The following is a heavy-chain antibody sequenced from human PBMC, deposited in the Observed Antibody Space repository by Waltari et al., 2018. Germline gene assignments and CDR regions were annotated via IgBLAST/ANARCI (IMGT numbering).Heavy chain of an antibody. J-gene: IGHJ5*02. CDR3: AKRITMVRGGGWFDP. CDR2: ISGSGGST. Sequence: EVQLLESGGGLVQPGGSLRLSCAASGFTFSSYAMSWVRQAPGKGLEWVSAISGSGGSTYYAESVKGRFTISRDNSKNTLYLQMNSLRAEDTAVYYCAKRITMVRGGGWFDPWGQGTLVTVSS. CDR1: GFTFSSYA. D-gene: IGHD3-10*01. V-gene: IGHV3-23*01.